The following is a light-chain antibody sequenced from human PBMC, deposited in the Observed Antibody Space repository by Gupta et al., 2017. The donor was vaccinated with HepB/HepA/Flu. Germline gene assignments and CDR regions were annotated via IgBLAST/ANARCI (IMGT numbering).Light chain of an antibody. CDR1: QSISND. Sequence: EILMTQSPATLSVSPGDRATLSCRASQSISNDLAWYQQKPGQAPRFLIYDASSRATGIRARFSGGGSETEFTLTISSLQSEDFAIYYCQQYNDWPRTFGQGTKVEI. CDR3: QQYNDWPRT. CDR2: DAS. J-gene: IGKJ1*01. V-gene: IGKV3-15*01.